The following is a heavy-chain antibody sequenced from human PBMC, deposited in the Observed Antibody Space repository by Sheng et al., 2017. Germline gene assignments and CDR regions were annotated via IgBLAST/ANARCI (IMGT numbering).Heavy chain of an antibody. CDR2: ISYDGGNK. V-gene: IGHV3-30-3*01. Sequence: QVQLVESGGGVVQPGRSLRLSCAASGFTFRSYAMHWVRQAPGKGLEWVAVISYDGGNKYYADSVKGRFTISRDNSKNTLFLQMNSLRPEDMAVYYCARDGGLPGAIWDYWGQGTLVTVSS. CDR1: GFTFRSYA. CDR3: ARDGGLPGAIWDY. D-gene: IGHD5-12*01. J-gene: IGHJ4*02.